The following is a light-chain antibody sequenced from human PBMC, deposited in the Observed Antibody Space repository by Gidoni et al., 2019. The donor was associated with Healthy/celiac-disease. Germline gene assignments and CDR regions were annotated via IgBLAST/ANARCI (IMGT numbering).Light chain of an antibody. CDR2: GAS. Sequence: EIVLTQSPGTRSLSPGERATLSCRASQSVSSSYLDWYQQKPGQAPRLLIYGASSRATGIPDRFSGSGSGTDFTLTISRLEAEDFAVYYCQQDGSSPETFXXXTKVEIK. J-gene: IGKJ1*01. CDR3: QQDGSSPET. CDR1: QSVSSSY. V-gene: IGKV3-20*01.